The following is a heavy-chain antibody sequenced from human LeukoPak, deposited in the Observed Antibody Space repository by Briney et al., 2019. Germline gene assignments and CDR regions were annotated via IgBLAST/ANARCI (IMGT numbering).Heavy chain of an antibody. D-gene: IGHD2-15*01. V-gene: IGHV3-30*04. CDR2: ISYDGSNK. CDR3: AKSPHATYSGFDY. CDR1: GFTFSSYA. Sequence: GGSLRLSCAASGFTFSSYAMHWVRQAPGKGLEWVAVISYDGSNKYYADSAKGRFTISRDNSKNTLYLQMNSLRAEDTAVYYCAKSPHATYSGFDYWGQGTLVTVSS. J-gene: IGHJ4*02.